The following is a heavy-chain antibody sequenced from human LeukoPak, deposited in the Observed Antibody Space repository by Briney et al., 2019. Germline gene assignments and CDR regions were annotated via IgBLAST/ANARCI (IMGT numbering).Heavy chain of an antibody. CDR1: GGSFSGYY. J-gene: IGHJ3*02. Sequence: KLSETLSLTCAVYGGSFSGYYWSWIRQPPGKGLEWIGEINHSGSTNYNPSLKSRVTISVDTSKNQFSLKLNSVTAADTAVYYCAKSNGYGLIDIWGQGTMVTVS. CDR3: AKSNGYGLIDI. D-gene: IGHD3-22*01. CDR2: INHSGST. V-gene: IGHV4-34*01.